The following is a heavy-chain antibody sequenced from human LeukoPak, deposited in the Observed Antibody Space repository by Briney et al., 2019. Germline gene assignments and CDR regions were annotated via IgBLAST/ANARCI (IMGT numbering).Heavy chain of an antibody. Sequence: QPGRSLILTCAASGFTFSSYGMHWVRQAPGKGLEWVAVISYDGSNKYYADSVKGRFTISRDNSKNTLYLQMNSLRAEDTAVYYCAGRAGDWFHFDYWGQGTLVTVSS. CDR1: GFTFSSYG. CDR2: ISYDGSNK. D-gene: IGHD7-27*01. V-gene: IGHV3-30*03. J-gene: IGHJ4*02. CDR3: AGRAGDWFHFDY.